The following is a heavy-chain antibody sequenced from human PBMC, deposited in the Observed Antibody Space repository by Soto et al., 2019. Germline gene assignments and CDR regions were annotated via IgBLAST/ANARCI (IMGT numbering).Heavy chain of an antibody. J-gene: IGHJ3*02. D-gene: IGHD1-1*01. Sequence: PSETLSLTCTVSGGSISSYYWSWIRQPPGKGLEWIGYIYYSGSTNYNPSLKSRVTISVDTSKNQFSLKLSSVTAADTAVYYCARQGVRGGRTSDAFDIWGQGTMVTVS. CDR3: ARQGVRGGRTSDAFDI. CDR2: IYYSGST. V-gene: IGHV4-59*01. CDR1: GGSISSYY.